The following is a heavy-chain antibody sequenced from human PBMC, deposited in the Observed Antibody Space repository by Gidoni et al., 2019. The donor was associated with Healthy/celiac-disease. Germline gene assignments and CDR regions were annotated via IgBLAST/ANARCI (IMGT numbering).Heavy chain of an antibody. Sequence: QITLTESGPTLVKPTQTLTLTCTFSGFSLTTYGVAVGWIRQPPGKALEWLVLIYWDDDERYSPSLRSRLTITKDTSKNQVVLTMTSMDPVETATYDCAHRGKYRSGWGGFDYWGQGTLVTVSS. V-gene: IGHV2-5*02. J-gene: IGHJ4*02. D-gene: IGHD6-19*01. CDR3: AHRGKYRSGWGGFDY. CDR2: IYWDDDE. CDR1: GFSLTTYGVA.